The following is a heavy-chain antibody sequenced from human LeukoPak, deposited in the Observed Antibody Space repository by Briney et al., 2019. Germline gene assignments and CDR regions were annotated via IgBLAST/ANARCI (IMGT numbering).Heavy chain of an antibody. V-gene: IGHV4-39*01. CDR2: IYYSGST. CDR1: GGSISSSSYY. J-gene: IGHJ5*02. CDR3: ARQYSYYDFWSGYRPNWFDP. Sequence: PSETLSLTCTVSGGSISSSSYYWGWIRQPPGKGLEWIGSIYYSGSTYYNPSLKSLVTISVDTSKNQFSLKLSSVTAADTAVYYCARQYSYYDFWSGYRPNWFDPWGQGTLVTVSS. D-gene: IGHD3-3*01.